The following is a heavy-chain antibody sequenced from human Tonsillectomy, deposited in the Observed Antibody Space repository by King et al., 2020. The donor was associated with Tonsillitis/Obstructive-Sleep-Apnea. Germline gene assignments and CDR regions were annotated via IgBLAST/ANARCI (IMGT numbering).Heavy chain of an antibody. V-gene: IGHV3-9*01. CDR1: GFTFDDYA. Sequence: VQLVESGGGVVQPGRSLRLSCAASGFTFDDYAMHWVRQAPGKGLEWVSGIRWNSGSRGYADSVKGRFTISRDNAKNSLYLQMNSLRAEDTALYYCAKDPTSYYDFWSGYGFDIWGQGTMVTVSS. J-gene: IGHJ3*02. CDR3: AKDPTSYYDFWSGYGFDI. CDR2: IRWNSGSR. D-gene: IGHD3-3*01.